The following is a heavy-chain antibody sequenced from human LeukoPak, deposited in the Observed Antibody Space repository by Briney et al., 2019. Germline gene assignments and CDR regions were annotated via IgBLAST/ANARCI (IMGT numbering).Heavy chain of an antibody. CDR2: ISAYNGNT. V-gene: IGHV1-18*01. J-gene: IGHJ3*02. CDR1: GYTFTSYG. D-gene: IGHD2-15*01. CDR3: ARVPLVVVAANDAFDI. Sequence: ASVKVSCKASGYTFTSYGISWVRQAPGQGLEWMGWISAYNGNTNYAQKLQGRVTMTTDTSTSTAYMELSSLRSEDTAVYYCARVPLVVVAANDAFDIWGQGTMVTVSS.